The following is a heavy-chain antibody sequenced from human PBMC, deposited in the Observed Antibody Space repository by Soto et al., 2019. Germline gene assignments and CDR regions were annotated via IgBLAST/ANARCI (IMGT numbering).Heavy chain of an antibody. J-gene: IGHJ4*02. Sequence: EVQLLESGGGLVQPGGSLRLSCAASGFTFSSYAMSWVRQAPGKGLERVSAISGSGGSTYYADSVKGRFTISRDNSKNTLYLQMNSLRAEDTAVYYCAKAYIVLMVYGSGSYYFDYWGQGTLVTVSS. V-gene: IGHV3-23*01. CDR3: AKAYIVLMVYGSGSYYFDY. CDR2: ISGSGGST. CDR1: GFTFSSYA. D-gene: IGHD2-8*01.